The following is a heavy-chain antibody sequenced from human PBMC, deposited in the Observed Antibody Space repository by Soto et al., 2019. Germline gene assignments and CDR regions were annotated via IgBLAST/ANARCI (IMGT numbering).Heavy chain of an antibody. CDR3: AKSKRLNYYDSSGSFDY. Sequence: QTGGSLRLSCAASGFTFSSYGMHWVRQAPGKGLEWVAVISYDGSNKYYADSVKGRFTISRDNSKNTLYLQMNSLRAEDTAVYYCAKSKRLNYYDSSGSFDYWGQGTLVTVSS. V-gene: IGHV3-30*18. J-gene: IGHJ4*02. CDR1: GFTFSSYG. CDR2: ISYDGSNK. D-gene: IGHD3-22*01.